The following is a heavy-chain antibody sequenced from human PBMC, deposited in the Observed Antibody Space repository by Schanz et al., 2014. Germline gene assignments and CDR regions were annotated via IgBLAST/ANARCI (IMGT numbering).Heavy chain of an antibody. CDR3: ARKMKVGVYGGKGHDSLDI. CDR2: INSVGSNT. V-gene: IGHV3-74*01. J-gene: IGHJ3*02. Sequence: EVQLVQSGGGLVQPGGSLRLSCAASGFTFSSHWMHWVRQDPGKGLVWVARINSVGSNTDYADSVTGRFTISRDNAKNTLYLQMNTLRAEDTADYYSARKMKVGVYGGKGHDSLDIWGQGTMVTVSS. CDR1: GFTFSSHW. D-gene: IGHD3-22*01.